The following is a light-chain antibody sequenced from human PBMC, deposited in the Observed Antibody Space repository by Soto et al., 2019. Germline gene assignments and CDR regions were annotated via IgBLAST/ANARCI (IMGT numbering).Light chain of an antibody. Sequence: QSALTQPASVSGSPGQSITISCPGTSSDVGGYNYVSWYQQHPGKAPKLMIYDVSNRPSGVSNRFSGSKSGNTASLTISGLQAGDEADYYCSSYTSSSTRVFGTGTKVTGL. V-gene: IGLV2-14*01. CDR1: SSDVGGYNY. CDR3: SSYTSSSTRV. J-gene: IGLJ1*01. CDR2: DVS.